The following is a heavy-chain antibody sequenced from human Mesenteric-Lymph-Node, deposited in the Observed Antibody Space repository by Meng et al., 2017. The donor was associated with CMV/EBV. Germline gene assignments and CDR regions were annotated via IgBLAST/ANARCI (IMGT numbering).Heavy chain of an antibody. CDR1: GFTFSSYA. D-gene: IGHD1-26*01. Sequence: GESLKISCAASGFTFSSYAMSWVRQAPGKGLEWVSVIYSGGSSTYYADSVKGRFTISRDNAKNSLYLQMNSLRAEGTAVYYRARGGVGATLGAFDIWGQGTMVTVSS. CDR2: IYSGGSST. V-gene: IGHV3-23*03. J-gene: IGHJ3*02. CDR3: ARGGVGATLGAFDI.